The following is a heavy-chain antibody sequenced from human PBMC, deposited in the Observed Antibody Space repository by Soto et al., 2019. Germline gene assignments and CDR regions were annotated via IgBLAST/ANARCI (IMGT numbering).Heavy chain of an antibody. CDR2: IFWDDDK. J-gene: IGHJ3*02. Sequence: TGPTLVNPPQALTLTCILSGLALSTGGVGRAWISQPPGKALEWLELIFWDDDKRYSPSLKSRPTITKDTSKNQVVLTMTNMDSVDTATYYCAHRPHIAAPAAGAFDIWGQGTMVTVSS. D-gene: IGHD6-13*01. CDR1: GLALSTGGVG. CDR3: AHRPHIAAPAAGAFDI. V-gene: IGHV2-5*02.